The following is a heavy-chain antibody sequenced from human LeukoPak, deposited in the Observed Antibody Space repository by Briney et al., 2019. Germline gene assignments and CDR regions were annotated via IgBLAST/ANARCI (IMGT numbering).Heavy chain of an antibody. D-gene: IGHD3-10*01. CDR2: IYSGGST. J-gene: IGHJ6*03. CDR3: ARVHVVRGVISTRVYYMDV. CDR1: GFTVSSNY. V-gene: IGHV3-66*02. Sequence: PGGSLRLSCAASGFTVSSNYMSWVRQAPGRGLEWVSVIYSGGSTYYADSVKGRFTISRDNSKNTLYLQMNSLRAEDTAVYYCARVHVVRGVISTRVYYMDVWGKGTTVTVSS.